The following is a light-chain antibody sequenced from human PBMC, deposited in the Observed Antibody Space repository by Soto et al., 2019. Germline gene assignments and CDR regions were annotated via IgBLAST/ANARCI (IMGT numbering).Light chain of an antibody. Sequence: QSVLTQPASVSGSPGQAITISCTGTSSDVGGYNYVSWYQQHPGKAPKLMIYDVSNRPSWVSNRFSGSKSGNTASLTISGLQAEDEAYYYCSSYTSRSNLVFGGGTKLNVL. CDR3: SSYTSRSNLV. J-gene: IGLJ2*01. CDR2: DVS. V-gene: IGLV2-14*01. CDR1: SSDVGGYNY.